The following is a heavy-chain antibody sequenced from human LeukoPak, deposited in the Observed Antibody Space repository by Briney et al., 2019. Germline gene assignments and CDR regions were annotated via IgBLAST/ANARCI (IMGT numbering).Heavy chain of an antibody. D-gene: IGHD2-21*02. CDR1: GGTFSSYA. Sequence: ASVTVSCKASGGTFSSYAISWVRQAPGQGLERMGGIIPIFGTANYAQKFQGRVTITADKSTSTAYMELSSLRSEDTAVYYCAIAYCGGDCLPFDYWGQGTLVTVSS. V-gene: IGHV1-69*06. CDR2: IIPIFGTA. J-gene: IGHJ4*02. CDR3: AIAYCGGDCLPFDY.